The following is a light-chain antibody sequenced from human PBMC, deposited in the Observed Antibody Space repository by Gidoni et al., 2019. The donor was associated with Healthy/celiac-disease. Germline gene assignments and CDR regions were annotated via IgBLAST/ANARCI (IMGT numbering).Light chain of an antibody. V-gene: IGKV3-20*01. CDR2: GAS. CDR1: QSVSSRY. CDR3: QQYGSWWT. J-gene: IGKJ1*01. Sequence: EIVLTQSPGTLSLSPGERATLSCRASQSVSSRYLAWYQQKPGQAPRLLIYGASSRATGIPDSFSGSGSGTDFTLTISRLEPEYFAVYFCQQYGSWWTFGQGTKVEIK.